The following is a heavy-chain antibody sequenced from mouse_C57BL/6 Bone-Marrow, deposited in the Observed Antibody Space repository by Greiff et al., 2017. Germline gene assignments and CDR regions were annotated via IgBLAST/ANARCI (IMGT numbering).Heavy chain of an antibody. J-gene: IGHJ4*01. D-gene: IGHD2-4*01. V-gene: IGHV5-6-4*01. CDR1: GFTFSSYT. CDR3: TRDLDYDGYAMYY. CDR2: ISSGGSYT. Sequence: EVMLVESGGGLVKPGGSLKLSCAASGFTFSSYTMSWVRQTPEKRLEWVATISSGGSYTYYRDSVKGRFTISRDNAKNTLSLQMSSLKSEDTAMYYCTRDLDYDGYAMYYWGQGTSVTVSS.